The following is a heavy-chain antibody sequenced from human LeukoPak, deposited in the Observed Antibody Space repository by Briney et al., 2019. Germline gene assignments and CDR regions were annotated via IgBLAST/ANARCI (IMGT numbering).Heavy chain of an antibody. J-gene: IGHJ5*02. CDR1: GFSFSNYG. Sequence: PGGSLRLSCAASGFSFSNYGMRWVRQAPGKGLEWVAVIWCDGTNRYYGDSVKGRFTISRDNSKNMLYLKMNSLRAEDSAVYYCARDNGTIAVGGNSLDPWGQGTLVIVSS. V-gene: IGHV3-33*01. CDR2: IWCDGTNR. CDR3: ARDNGTIAVGGNSLDP. D-gene: IGHD6-19*01.